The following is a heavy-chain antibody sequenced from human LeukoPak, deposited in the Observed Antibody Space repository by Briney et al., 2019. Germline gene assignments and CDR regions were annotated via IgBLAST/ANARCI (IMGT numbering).Heavy chain of an antibody. CDR3: ASTIVVVTLDAFDI. Sequence: SVKVSCKASGGTFSSYVISWVRQAPGQGLEWMGGIIPIFGTANYAQKFQGRVTITADESTSTAYMELSSLRSEDTAVYYCASTIVVVTLDAFDIWGQGTMVTVSS. J-gene: IGHJ3*02. V-gene: IGHV1-69*13. D-gene: IGHD2-21*02. CDR1: GGTFSSYV. CDR2: IIPIFGTA.